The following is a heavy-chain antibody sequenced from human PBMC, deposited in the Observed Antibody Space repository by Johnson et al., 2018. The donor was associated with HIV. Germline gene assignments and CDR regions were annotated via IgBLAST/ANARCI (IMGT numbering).Heavy chain of an antibody. D-gene: IGHD1-26*01. Sequence: QEQLVESGGGVVQPGGSLRLSCAASGFTFSSYGMHWVRQAPGKGLEWVAFIRYDGSEKYYVDSVKGRFTISRDNAKNSLYLQMNSLGAEATAVYYCATFGGGSFHAFDIWGQGTMVTVSS. CDR1: GFTFSSYG. CDR2: IRYDGSEK. CDR3: ATFGGGSFHAFDI. J-gene: IGHJ3*02. V-gene: IGHV3-30*02.